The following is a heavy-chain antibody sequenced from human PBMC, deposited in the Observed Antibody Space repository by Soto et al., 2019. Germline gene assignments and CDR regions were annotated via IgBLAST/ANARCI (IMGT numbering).Heavy chain of an antibody. CDR1: GYTFTSYG. CDR3: ARERGLTVSTLLGY. J-gene: IGHJ4*02. D-gene: IGHD2-21*01. V-gene: IGHV1-18*01. Sequence: QVQLVQSGAEVKKPGASVKVSCKASGYTFTSYGINWVRQAPGQGLEWMGRVSTYNGNTNYAPRFKGRDTMTTNTSTTTANMERRSIRSDDTATYYGARERGLTVSTLLGYWGQGTLVSVSS. CDR2: VSTYNGNT.